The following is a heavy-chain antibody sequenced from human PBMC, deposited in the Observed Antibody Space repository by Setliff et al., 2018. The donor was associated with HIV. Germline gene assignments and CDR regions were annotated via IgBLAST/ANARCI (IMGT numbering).Heavy chain of an antibody. CDR3: AAWGPRYSYAPYFFDS. CDR2: IYTSGTA. V-gene: IGHV4-61*02. CDR1: GGSISSGSYY. D-gene: IGHD5-18*01. Sequence: KTSETLSLTCSVSGGSISSGSYYWSWIRRPAGKGLEWIGRIYTSGTANYNPSLKSRATISADTSKNQFSLKLSSVTAADTAVYYCAAWGPRYSYAPYFFDSWGQGTLVTVSS. J-gene: IGHJ4*02.